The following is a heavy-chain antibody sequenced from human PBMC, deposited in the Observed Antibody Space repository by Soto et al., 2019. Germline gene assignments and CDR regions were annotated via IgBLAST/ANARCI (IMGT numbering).Heavy chain of an antibody. Sequence: SQTLSLTCAISGDSFSSNSASWNWIRQSPSRGLEWLGRTYYRSKWYNDYAVSVKSRITINPETSKNQFSLQLNSVTPEDTAVYYCAREPRVGYSSSSSCFDYWGQGTLVTVSS. CDR2: TYYRSKWYN. J-gene: IGHJ4*02. D-gene: IGHD6-6*01. CDR3: AREPRVGYSSSSSCFDY. CDR1: GDSFSSNSAS. V-gene: IGHV6-1*01.